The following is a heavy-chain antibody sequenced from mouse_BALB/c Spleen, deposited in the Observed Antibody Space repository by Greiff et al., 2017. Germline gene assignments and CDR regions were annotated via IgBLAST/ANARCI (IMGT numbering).Heavy chain of an antibody. V-gene: IGHV1S81*02. J-gene: IGHJ1*01. CDR2: INPSNGGT. CDR3: TRGGDYGLYWYFDV. Sequence: QVQLQQSGAELVKPGASVKLSCKASGYTFTSYYMYWVKQRPGQGLEWIGEINPSNGGTNFNEKFKSKATLTVDKSSSTAYMQLSSLTSEDSAVYDCTRGGDYGLYWYFDVWGAGTTVTVSA. CDR1: GYTFTSYY. D-gene: IGHD2-4*01.